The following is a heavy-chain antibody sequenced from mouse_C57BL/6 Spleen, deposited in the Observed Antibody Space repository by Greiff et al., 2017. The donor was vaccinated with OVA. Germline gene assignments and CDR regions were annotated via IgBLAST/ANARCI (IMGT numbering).Heavy chain of an antibody. CDR2: ISDGGSYT. CDR3: ASYYGSTGYFDY. V-gene: IGHV5-4*03. Sequence: EVKLVESGGGLVKPGGSLKLSCAASGFTFSSYAMSWVRQTPEKRLEWVATISDGGSYTYYPENVKGRFTISRDNAKNNLYLQMSHLKSEDTAMYYCASYYGSTGYFDYWGQGTTLTVSS. J-gene: IGHJ2*01. CDR1: GFTFSSYA. D-gene: IGHD1-1*01.